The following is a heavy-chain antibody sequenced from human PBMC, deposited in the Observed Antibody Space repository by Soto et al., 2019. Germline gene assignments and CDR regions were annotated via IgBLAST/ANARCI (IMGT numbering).Heavy chain of an antibody. V-gene: IGHV1-18*01. J-gene: IGHJ3*02. CDR2: IRVKNGNT. CDR3: ARGPTVGDI. D-gene: IGHD2-21*02. Sequence: QVQLVQSGGEVKKPGASVKVSCKASGYTFNSYGISWVRQAPGQGLEWMGWIRVKNGNTNYAQNFQGRFTMTTDTSTSTAYMELRSLRSVDTAVYYCARGPTVGDIWGQGTMVTVSS. CDR1: GYTFNSYG.